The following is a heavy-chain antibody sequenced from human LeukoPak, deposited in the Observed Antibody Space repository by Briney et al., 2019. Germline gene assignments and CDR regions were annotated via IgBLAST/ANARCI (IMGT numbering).Heavy chain of an antibody. Sequence: SDTLSLTCTVSGGSISSYYWSWIRQPPGKGLEWIGYIYYSGSTNHNPSLKSRVTISVDTSKNQFSLKLSSVTAADTAVYYCARDGVWGAFDIWGQGTMVTVSS. CDR3: ARDGVWGAFDI. J-gene: IGHJ3*02. D-gene: IGHD3-16*01. CDR2: IYYSGST. V-gene: IGHV4-59*13. CDR1: GGSISSYY.